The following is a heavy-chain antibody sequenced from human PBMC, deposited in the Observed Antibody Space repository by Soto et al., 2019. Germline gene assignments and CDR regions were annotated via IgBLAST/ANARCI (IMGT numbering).Heavy chain of an antibody. V-gene: IGHV1-24*01. CDR3: ASLGWWSNSSNNYSYYGMDV. Sequence: QVQLVQSGAEVKKPGASVKVSCKVFGYTLTELSIHWVRQAPGKGLEWMGVFDPEVGEIMNAQKCQGRVTMTEDTSIDTAYMDLTSLRSEDTAVYYCASLGWWSNSSNNYSYYGMDVWGQGTTITV. CDR2: FDPEVGEI. J-gene: IGHJ6*02. D-gene: IGHD2-8*02. CDR1: GYTLTELS.